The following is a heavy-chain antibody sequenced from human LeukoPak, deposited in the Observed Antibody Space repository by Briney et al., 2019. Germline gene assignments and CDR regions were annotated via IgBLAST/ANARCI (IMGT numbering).Heavy chain of an antibody. Sequence: SETLSLTCTVSGDSIRSSSYYWGWVRKPPGKGLEWIGSIYYSGSTYYNASLKSRGTISVDTSKNQFSLKLNSVTAADTAVYYCARADHYGSGSYYDYWGQGILVAVSS. J-gene: IGHJ4*02. D-gene: IGHD3-10*01. CDR2: IYYSGST. CDR3: ARADHYGSGSYYDY. V-gene: IGHV4-39*01. CDR1: GDSIRSSSYY.